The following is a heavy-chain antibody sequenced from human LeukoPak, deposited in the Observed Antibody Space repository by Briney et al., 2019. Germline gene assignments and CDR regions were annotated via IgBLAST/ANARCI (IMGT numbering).Heavy chain of an antibody. V-gene: IGHV1-69-2*01. CDR3: ATDRMARGVFDY. J-gene: IGHJ4*02. D-gene: IGHD2-8*01. CDR2: VDPEDGET. CDR1: GYTFTDYY. Sequence: ASVKVSCKVSGYTFTDYYMHWVQQAPGKGLEWMGLVDPEDGETIYAEKFQGRVTITADTSTDTAYMELSSLRSEDTAVYYCATDRMARGVFDYWGQGTLVTVCS.